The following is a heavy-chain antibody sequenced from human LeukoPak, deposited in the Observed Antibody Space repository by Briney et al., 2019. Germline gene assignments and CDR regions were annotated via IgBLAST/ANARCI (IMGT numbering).Heavy chain of an antibody. CDR1: GFTFSSYW. V-gene: IGHV3-30*02. D-gene: IGHD1-26*01. CDR2: IRYDGSNK. CDR3: AKVAIVGATGLDY. Sequence: GGSLRLSCAASGFTFSSYWMSWVRQAPGKGLEWVAFIRYDGSNKYYADSVKGRFTISRDNSKNTLYLQMNSLRAEDTAVYYCAKVAIVGATGLDYWGQGTLVTVSS. J-gene: IGHJ4*02.